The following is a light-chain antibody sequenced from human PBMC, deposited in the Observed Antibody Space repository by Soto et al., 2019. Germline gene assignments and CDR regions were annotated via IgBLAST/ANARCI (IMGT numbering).Light chain of an antibody. CDR3: QHYHNLPPFT. CDR2: GAS. V-gene: IGKV1-33*01. J-gene: IGKJ3*01. CDR1: QDIRTS. Sequence: DIQMTQSPSSLSASVGGRVSITCQASQDIRTSLSWFQQKPGRAPKLLIYGASNLETGVPSRFTGSGSGTDFTFTISSLQPEDIATYYCQHYHNLPPFTFGPGTKVDI.